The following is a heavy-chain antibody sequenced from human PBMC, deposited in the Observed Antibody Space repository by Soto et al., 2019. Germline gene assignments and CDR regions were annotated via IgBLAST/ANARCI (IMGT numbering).Heavy chain of an antibody. J-gene: IGHJ4*02. CDR3: VRGRYGSEIH. Sequence: PGGSLRLSCAGSGLSFGDYWMSWLRQAPGKGLEWVININQRGSERYSVDSVKGRFTISRDNAKNSLYLQMNSLRTEDTATYYCVRGRYGSEIHWGQGTKVTVSS. CDR2: INQRGSER. CDR1: GLSFGDYW. D-gene: IGHD3-10*01. V-gene: IGHV3-7*03.